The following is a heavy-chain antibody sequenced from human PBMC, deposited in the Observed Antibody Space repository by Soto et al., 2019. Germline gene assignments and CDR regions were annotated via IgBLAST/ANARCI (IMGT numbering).Heavy chain of an antibody. J-gene: IGHJ5*02. Sequence: GASVKVSCKASGYTFTSYGISWVRQAPGQGLEWMGWISAYNGNTNFAQKLQGRVTMTTDTSTSTAYMELRSLRSDDTAVYYCARGIAAAGSWFDPRAQGTLVPVSS. CDR3: ARGIAAAGSWFDP. CDR2: ISAYNGNT. D-gene: IGHD6-13*01. CDR1: GYTFTSYG. V-gene: IGHV1-18*01.